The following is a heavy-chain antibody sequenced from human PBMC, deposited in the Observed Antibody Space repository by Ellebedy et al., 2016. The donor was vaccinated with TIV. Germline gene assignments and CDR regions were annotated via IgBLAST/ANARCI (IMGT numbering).Heavy chain of an antibody. Sequence: GESLKISCAASGFTLNSYWMHWVRQAPGKGLVWVSRINSDGISATYADSVKGRFTFSRDNAKNTLYLQMDSLRAEDTAVYYCARESVRYFDWDFWGQGTLVTVSS. CDR2: INSDGISA. CDR3: ARESVRYFDWDF. V-gene: IGHV3-74*01. CDR1: GFTLNSYW. J-gene: IGHJ4*02. D-gene: IGHD3-9*01.